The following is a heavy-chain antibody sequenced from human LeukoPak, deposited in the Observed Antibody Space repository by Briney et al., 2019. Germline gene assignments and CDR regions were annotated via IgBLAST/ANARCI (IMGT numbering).Heavy chain of an antibody. CDR2: IIPIFGSA. CDR3: ARGLSRWSTPTSSYYYRMDV. V-gene: IGHV1-69*13. J-gene: IGHJ6*02. D-gene: IGHD4-23*01. CDR1: GGTLSSYS. Sequence: SVKVSCKASGGTLSSYSISWVRQAPGQGLEWMGGIIPIFGSANFAQKFQGRVTITADDSTNTAYMELSSLRSEDTAFYYCARGLSRWSTPTSSYYYRMDVGGQGTTVVVSS.